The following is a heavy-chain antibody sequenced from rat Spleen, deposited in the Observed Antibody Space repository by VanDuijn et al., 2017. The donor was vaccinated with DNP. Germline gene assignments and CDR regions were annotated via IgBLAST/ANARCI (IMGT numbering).Heavy chain of an antibody. D-gene: IGHD1-4*01. CDR2: ISHDDSST. CDR1: GFTFSDYY. Sequence: EVQLVESDGGLVQPGRSLKLSCAASGFTFSDYYMAWVRQAPTKGLEWVATISHDDSSTYYRDSVKGRFTISRNNAKNTLYLQMDSLRSEDTATYYCASRPPPTRGPFDYWGQGTLVTVSS. V-gene: IGHV5-7*01. J-gene: IGHJ3*01. CDR3: ASRPPPTRGPFDY.